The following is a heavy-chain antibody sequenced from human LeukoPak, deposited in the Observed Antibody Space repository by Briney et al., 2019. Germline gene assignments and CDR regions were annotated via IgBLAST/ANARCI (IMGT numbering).Heavy chain of an antibody. J-gene: IGHJ3*02. V-gene: IGHV4-61*02. CDR3: ARDRITFGGAHDAFDI. D-gene: IGHD3-16*01. CDR1: GGSISSGSYY. Sequence: SQTLSLTCTVSGGSISSGSYYWSWIRQPAGKGLEWIGRIYTSGSTNYNPSLKSRVTISVDTSKNQFSLKLSSVTAADTAVYYCARDRITFGGAHDAFDIWGQGTMVTVSS. CDR2: IYTSGST.